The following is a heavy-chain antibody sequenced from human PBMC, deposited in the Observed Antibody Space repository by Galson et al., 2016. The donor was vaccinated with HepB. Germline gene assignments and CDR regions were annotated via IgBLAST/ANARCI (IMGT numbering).Heavy chain of an antibody. CDR3: ARGDDSVWGNYPWDDAFDI. V-gene: IGHV4-59*02. Sequence: ETLSLTCTVSGGSVSHYYWSWIRQPPGKGLEWIGYIYNSGETNYNPSLKNRVTISVDTSKNQFSLKLSSVTAADTALYYCARGDDSVWGNYPWDDAFDIWGQGTMVTVSS. CDR2: IYNSGET. J-gene: IGHJ3*02. D-gene: IGHD3-16*02. CDR1: GGSVSHYY.